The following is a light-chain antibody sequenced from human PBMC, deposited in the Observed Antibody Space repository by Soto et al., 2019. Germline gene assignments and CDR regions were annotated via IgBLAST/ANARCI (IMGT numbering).Light chain of an antibody. Sequence: EIVLTQSPGTLSLSPGDRATLSCRASQSVSSNSLAWYQQKPGQAPRLLIYGASLRATGIPDRFSGSGSGTDFTLTIRRLEPEDFAMYFCHQYGSSPRTFGQGTKVEIK. CDR1: QSVSSNS. V-gene: IGKV3-20*01. CDR2: GAS. CDR3: HQYGSSPRT. J-gene: IGKJ1*01.